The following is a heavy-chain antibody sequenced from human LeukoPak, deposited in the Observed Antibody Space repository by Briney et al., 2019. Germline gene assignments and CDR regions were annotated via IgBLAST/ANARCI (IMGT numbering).Heavy chain of an antibody. V-gene: IGHV1-69*13. CDR3: ARVQHTAMVTGTYFDY. Sequence: SVKVSCKASGGTFSSYAISWVRQAPGQGLEWMGGIIPIFGTANYAQKFQGRVTITADESTSTAYMELSSLRSEDTAVYYCARVQHTAMVTGTYFDYWGQGTLVTVSS. J-gene: IGHJ4*02. D-gene: IGHD5-18*01. CDR1: GGTFSSYA. CDR2: IIPIFGTA.